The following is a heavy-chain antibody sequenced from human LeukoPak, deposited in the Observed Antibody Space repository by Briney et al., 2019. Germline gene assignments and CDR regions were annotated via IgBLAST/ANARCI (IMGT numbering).Heavy chain of an antibody. CDR1: GFTFSRYW. CDR2: IYNSGGT. CDR3: ARHTSREAFDI. Sequence: GGSLRLSCAASGFTFSRYWMSWVRQAPGKGLEWVSVIYNSGGTNYADSVKGRFTISRDNSKNTLYLQMNSLRAEDTAVYYCARHTSREAFDIWGQGTMVTVSS. J-gene: IGHJ3*02. D-gene: IGHD1-26*01. V-gene: IGHV3-66*04.